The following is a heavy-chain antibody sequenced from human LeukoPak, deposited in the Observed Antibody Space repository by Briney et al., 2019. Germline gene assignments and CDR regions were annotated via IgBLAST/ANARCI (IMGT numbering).Heavy chain of an antibody. V-gene: IGHV3-23*01. Sequence: GGSLRLSCAASGFTFSNYAMSWVRQAPGKGLEWVSGISGSGGSTYYADSVKGRFTISRDNSKNTLYLQMNSLRAEDTAVYYCAKFGPHYLNWLPYYFDYWGQGTLVTVSS. J-gene: IGHJ4*02. CDR2: ISGSGGST. CDR1: GFTFSNYA. CDR3: AKFGPHYLNWLPYYFDY. D-gene: IGHD3-9*01.